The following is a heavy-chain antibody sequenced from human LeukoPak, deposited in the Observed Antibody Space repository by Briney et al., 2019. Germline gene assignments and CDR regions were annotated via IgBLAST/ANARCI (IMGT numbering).Heavy chain of an antibody. CDR2: IYHSGST. J-gene: IGHJ4*02. Sequence: SQTLSLTCTVSGGSISSGDYYWSWIRQPPGKGLEWIGSIYHSGSTYYNPSLKSRVTILVDTSKNQFSLKLSSVTAADTAVYYCARHPRTYYYDSSGLKTYFDYWGQGTLVTVSS. V-gene: IGHV4-30-2*03. CDR1: GGSISSGDYY. D-gene: IGHD3-22*01. CDR3: ARHPRTYYYDSSGLKTYFDY.